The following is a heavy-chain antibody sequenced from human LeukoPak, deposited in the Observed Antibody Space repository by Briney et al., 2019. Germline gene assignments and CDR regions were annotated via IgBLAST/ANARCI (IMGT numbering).Heavy chain of an antibody. CDR1: GFTVSSNY. CDR3: ARDKERGFDP. CDR2: IYSGGRT. J-gene: IGHJ5*02. D-gene: IGHD1-26*01. V-gene: IGHV3-53*01. Sequence: GGSLRLSCAASGFTVSSNYMSWVRQAPGKGLEWVSVIYSGGRTYYADSVKGRFTNSRDNSKNTLYLQMNSLRAEDTAVYYCARDKERGFDPWGQGTLVTVSS.